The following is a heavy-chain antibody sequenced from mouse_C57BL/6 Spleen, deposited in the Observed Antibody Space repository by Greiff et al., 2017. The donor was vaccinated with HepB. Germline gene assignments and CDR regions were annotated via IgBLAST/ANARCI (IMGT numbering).Heavy chain of an antibody. J-gene: IGHJ2*01. Sequence: DVKLQESGPGLVKPSQSLSLTCSVTGYSITSGYYWNWIRQFPGNKLEWMGYISYDGSNNYNPSLKNRISITRDTSKNQFFLKLNSVTTEDTATYYCARNLYYGYYYFDYWGQGTTLTVSS. D-gene: IGHD2-2*01. CDR3: ARNLYYGYYYFDY. CDR2: ISYDGSN. V-gene: IGHV3-6*01. CDR1: GYSITSGYY.